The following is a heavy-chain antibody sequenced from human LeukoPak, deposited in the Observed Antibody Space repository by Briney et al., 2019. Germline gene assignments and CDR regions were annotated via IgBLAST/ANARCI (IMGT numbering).Heavy chain of an antibody. D-gene: IGHD2-15*01. J-gene: IGHJ3*02. V-gene: IGHV4-59*01. Sequence: SETLSLTCTASGGSISSYYWSWIRQPPGKGLEWIGAIYYSGSTNYNPSLESRVTISVDTSKNQFSLKLSSVTAADTAVYYCARNGVVVVAVNTAAFDIWGQGTMVTVSS. CDR2: IYYSGST. CDR1: GGSISSYY. CDR3: ARNGVVVVAVNTAAFDI.